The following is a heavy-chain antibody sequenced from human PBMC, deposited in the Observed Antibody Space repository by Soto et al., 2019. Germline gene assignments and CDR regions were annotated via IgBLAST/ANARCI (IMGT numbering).Heavy chain of an antibody. D-gene: IGHD6-6*01. CDR2: IYPGDSDT. CDR1: GYIFSKYW. J-gene: IGHJ4*02. Sequence: EVQLVQSGAEVKEPGESLKISCKSSGYIFSKYWIGWVRQMPGKGLEWMGIIYPGDSDTRYSPSFQGQVTISVDKSITTAYLQWRSLKASDTAIYYCVVYSSSSGRHFDYWGQGTLVTVSS. V-gene: IGHV5-51*01. CDR3: VVYSSSSGRHFDY.